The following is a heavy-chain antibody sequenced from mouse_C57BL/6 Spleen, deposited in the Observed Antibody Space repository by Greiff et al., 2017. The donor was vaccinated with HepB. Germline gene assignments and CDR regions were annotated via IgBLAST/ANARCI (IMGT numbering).Heavy chain of an antibody. J-gene: IGHJ3*01. Sequence: EVQLQQSGPELVKPGASVKISCKASGYSFTGYYMNWVKQSPEKSLEWIGEINPSTGGTTYNQKFKAKATLTVDKSSSTAYMQLKSLTSEDSAVYYCARQGYDYQFAYWGQGPLVTVSA. CDR2: INPSTGGT. CDR3: ARQGYDYQFAY. V-gene: IGHV1-42*01. CDR1: GYSFTGYY. D-gene: IGHD2-4*01.